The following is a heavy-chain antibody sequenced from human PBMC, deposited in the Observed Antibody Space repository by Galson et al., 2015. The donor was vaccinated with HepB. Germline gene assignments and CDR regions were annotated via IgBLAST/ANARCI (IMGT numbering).Heavy chain of an antibody. V-gene: IGHV3-30-3*01. CDR1: GFTFSSYA. CDR2: ISYDGSNK. CDR3: AGGRYCSGGSCDGNFDY. D-gene: IGHD2-15*01. Sequence: SLRLSCAASGFTFSSYAMHWVRQAPGKGLEWVAVISYDGSNKYYADSVKGRFTISRDNSKNTLYLQMNSLRAEDTAVYYCAGGRYCSGGSCDGNFDYWGQGTLVPVSS. J-gene: IGHJ4*02.